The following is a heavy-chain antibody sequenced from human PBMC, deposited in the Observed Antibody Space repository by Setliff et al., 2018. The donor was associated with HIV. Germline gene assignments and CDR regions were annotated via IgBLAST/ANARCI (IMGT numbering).Heavy chain of an antibody. D-gene: IGHD3-22*01. CDR1: GYTLSSND. CDR2: MNPNSGNT. V-gene: IGHV1-8*01. J-gene: IGHJ6*03. Sequence: GASVKVSCKASGYTLSSNDINWVRQATGQGLEWMGWMNPNSGNTGYAQKFQGRVTMTRDTSISTAYMELNNLKFEDTAVYYCARARRDSYDRGRRNHYYIDVWGKGTTVTVSS. CDR3: ARARRDSYDRGRRNHYYIDV.